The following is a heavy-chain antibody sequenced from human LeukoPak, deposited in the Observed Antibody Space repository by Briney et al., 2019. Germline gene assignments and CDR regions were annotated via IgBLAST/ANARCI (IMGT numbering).Heavy chain of an antibody. CDR3: ARDEAIFGAGYYYGMDV. Sequence: SETLSLTCIVSGASVSNYYWSWIRQPPGKGLEWIGYFSYSGSTNYNPSLKSRVTISVDTSQNQFSLKLSSVTAADTAVYYCARDEAIFGAGYYYGMDVWGQGTTVTVSS. CDR1: GASVSNYY. D-gene: IGHD3-3*01. J-gene: IGHJ6*02. V-gene: IGHV4-59*02. CDR2: FSYSGST.